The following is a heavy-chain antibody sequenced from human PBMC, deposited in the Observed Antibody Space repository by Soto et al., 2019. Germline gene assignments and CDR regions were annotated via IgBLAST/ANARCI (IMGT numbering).Heavy chain of an antibody. CDR2: IYPGDSDT. J-gene: IGHJ6*02. Sequence: GESLKISCKGSGYSFTTYWIGWVRQMPGKGLEGMVIIYPGDSDTRYSPSFQGQVTISADKSINTTYLQWSSLKASDTALYYCARQAAAGKYYYAMDVWGQGTTVTVSS. D-gene: IGHD6-13*01. CDR3: ARQAAAGKYYYAMDV. V-gene: IGHV5-51*01. CDR1: GYSFTTYW.